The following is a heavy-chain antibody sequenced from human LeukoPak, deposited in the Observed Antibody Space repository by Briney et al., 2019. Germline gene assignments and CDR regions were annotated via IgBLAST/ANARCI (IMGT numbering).Heavy chain of an antibody. J-gene: IGHJ5*02. CDR1: GFGFSSHW. D-gene: IGHD2/OR15-2a*01. CDR2: SNSDGSVR. Sequence: PGESLRLSCAAPGFGFSSHWMHWVRQAPGKGLVWVSRSNSDGSVRNYADSVEGRFIISRDNAKNTLYLQMNNLGVEDPAVYFCARDPSVNNAIGYNCFDHWGQGALVTVSS. V-gene: IGHV3-74*01. CDR3: ARDPSVNNAIGYNCFDH.